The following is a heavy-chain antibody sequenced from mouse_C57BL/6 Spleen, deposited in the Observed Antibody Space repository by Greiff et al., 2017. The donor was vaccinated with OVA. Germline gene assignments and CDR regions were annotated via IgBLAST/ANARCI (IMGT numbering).Heavy chain of an antibody. D-gene: IGHD2-5*01. Sequence: QVQLKQPGAELVRPGSSVKLSCKASGYTFTSYWMHWVKQRPIQGLEWIGNIDPSDSETQYNQKFKDKATLTVDKSSSTAYMQLSSLTSEDSSVYYCARSSYSNYGAWFAYWGQGTLVTVSA. CDR1: GYTFTSYW. V-gene: IGHV1-52*01. CDR3: ARSSYSNYGAWFAY. J-gene: IGHJ3*01. CDR2: IDPSDSET.